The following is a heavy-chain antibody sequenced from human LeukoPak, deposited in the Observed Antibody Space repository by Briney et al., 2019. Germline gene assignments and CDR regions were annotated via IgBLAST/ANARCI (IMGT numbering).Heavy chain of an antibody. V-gene: IGHV3-23*01. CDR2: ISGSGGST. CDR1: GFSFSDHW. D-gene: IGHD2-15*01. CDR3: AKSQSHFVVVVAAIAPEY. Sequence: GGSLRLSCADSGFSFSDHWMTWVRQAPGKGLEWVSAISGSGGSTYYADSVKGRFTISRDNSKNTLYLQMNSLRAEDTAVYYCAKSQSHFVVVVAAIAPEYWGQGTLVTVSS. J-gene: IGHJ4*02.